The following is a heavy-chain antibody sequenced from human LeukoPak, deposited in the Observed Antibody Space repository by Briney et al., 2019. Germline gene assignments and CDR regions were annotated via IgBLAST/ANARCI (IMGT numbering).Heavy chain of an antibody. CDR1: GFTFSDYY. CDR2: ISSSSSYT. CDR3: ARDRGDPLLWFGELFPDY. V-gene: IGHV3-11*06. D-gene: IGHD3-10*01. Sequence: GGSLRLSCAASGFTFSDYYMSWIRQAPGKGLEWVSYISSSSSYTNYADSVKGRFTISRDNAKNSLYLQMNSPRAEDTAVYYCARDRGDPLLWFGELFPDYWGQGTLVTVSS. J-gene: IGHJ4*02.